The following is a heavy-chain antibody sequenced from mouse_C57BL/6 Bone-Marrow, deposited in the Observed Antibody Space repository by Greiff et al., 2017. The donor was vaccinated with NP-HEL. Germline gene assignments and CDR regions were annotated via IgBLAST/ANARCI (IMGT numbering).Heavy chain of an antibody. Sequence: QVQLQQSGAELARPGASVKLSCKASGYTFTSYGISWVKQRTGQGLEWIGEIYPRSGNTYYNEKFKGKATLTADKSSSTAYMELRSLTSEDSAVYFCARYDYDEEDYAMDYWGQGTSVTVSS. J-gene: IGHJ4*01. V-gene: IGHV1-81*01. D-gene: IGHD2-4*01. CDR3: ARYDYDEEDYAMDY. CDR1: GYTFTSYG. CDR2: IYPRSGNT.